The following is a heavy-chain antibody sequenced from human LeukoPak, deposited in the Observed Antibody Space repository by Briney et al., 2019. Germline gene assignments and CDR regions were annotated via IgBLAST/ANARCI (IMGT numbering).Heavy chain of an antibody. CDR3: AKGTLGYCSGGICYYFDN. Sequence: GGSLRLSCVVSGFTFSRSWMSWVRQAPGKGLEWVSGISGSGGSTFYADSVKGRFTFSRDNSKNTLYLQMNSLRADDTAVYYCAKGTLGYCSGGICYYFDNWGQGTLVTVSS. CDR1: GFTFSRSW. J-gene: IGHJ4*02. D-gene: IGHD2-15*01. CDR2: ISGSGGST. V-gene: IGHV3-23*01.